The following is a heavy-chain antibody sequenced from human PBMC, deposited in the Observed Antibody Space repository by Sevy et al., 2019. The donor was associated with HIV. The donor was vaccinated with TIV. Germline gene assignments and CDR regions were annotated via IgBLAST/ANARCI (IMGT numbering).Heavy chain of an antibody. V-gene: IGHV2-5*02. Sequence: SGPTLVKPTQTLTLTCTFSGFSLSTSGVGVGWIRQPPGKALEWLALIYWDDDKRYSPSLKSRLTIPKDTSKNQGVLKMTNMDPVDTATYYCANSGTGRYCSGGSCYSFDYWGQGTLVTVSS. J-gene: IGHJ4*02. CDR2: IYWDDDK. D-gene: IGHD2-15*01. CDR3: ANSGTGRYCSGGSCYSFDY. CDR1: GFSLSTSGVG.